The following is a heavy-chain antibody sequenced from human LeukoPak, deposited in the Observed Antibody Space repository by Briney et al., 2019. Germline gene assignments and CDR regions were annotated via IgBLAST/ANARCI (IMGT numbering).Heavy chain of an antibody. Sequence: GGSLRLSCAASGLTFSSYAMHWVRQAPGKGLEYVSAISSNGGSTGYANSVKGRFTITRDSSKNTLYLQMGSLGPEDMAVYYCAREAAAGTARYWYFDLWGRGTLVTVSS. CDR1: GLTFSSYA. V-gene: IGHV3-64*01. CDR3: AREAAAGTARYWYFDL. CDR2: ISSNGGST. D-gene: IGHD6-13*01. J-gene: IGHJ2*01.